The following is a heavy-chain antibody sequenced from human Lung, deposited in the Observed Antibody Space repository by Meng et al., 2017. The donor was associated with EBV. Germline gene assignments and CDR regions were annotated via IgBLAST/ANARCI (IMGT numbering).Heavy chain of an antibody. CDR3: AREKSPGHFDY. Sequence: QVQLVHSGLEVMKPGASLMMSCRTSGYTFTDFFLHWVRQAPGQGLEWLGTINCYTSGTAYARKFQGRITLTRDTSTTTVYMDLGSPGSDDTAFYYCAREKSPGHFDYFGQGILVTVSS. CDR2: INCYTSGT. J-gene: IGHJ4*02. V-gene: IGHV1-46*01. CDR1: GYTFTDFF.